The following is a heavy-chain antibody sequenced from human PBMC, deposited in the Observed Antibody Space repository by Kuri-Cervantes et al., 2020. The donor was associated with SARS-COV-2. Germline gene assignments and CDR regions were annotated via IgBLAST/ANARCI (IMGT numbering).Heavy chain of an antibody. CDR1: GSTFSSYA. V-gene: IGHV3-23*01. Sequence: GESLKISCAASGSTFSSYAMSWVRQAPGKGLEWVSAISGSGGSTYYADSVKGRFTISRGNSKNTLYLQMNSLRAEDTAVYYCARVRGGGRAAAGLDYWGQGTLVTVSS. D-gene: IGHD6-13*01. CDR2: ISGSGGST. CDR3: ARVRGGGRAAAGLDY. J-gene: IGHJ4*02.